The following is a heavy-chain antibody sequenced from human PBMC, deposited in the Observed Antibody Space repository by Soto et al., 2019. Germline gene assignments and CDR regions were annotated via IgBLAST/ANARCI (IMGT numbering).Heavy chain of an antibody. CDR3: AIAARRGYYYYMDV. Sequence: EVQLVESGGGLVKPGGSLRLSCAASGFTFSSYSMNWVRQAPGKGLEWVSSISSSSSYIYYADSVKGRFTISRDNAKNSLYLQMNSLRAEDTAVYYCAIAARRGYYYYMDVWGKGTTVTVSS. CDR2: ISSSSSYI. J-gene: IGHJ6*03. D-gene: IGHD6-6*01. CDR1: GFTFSSYS. V-gene: IGHV3-21*01.